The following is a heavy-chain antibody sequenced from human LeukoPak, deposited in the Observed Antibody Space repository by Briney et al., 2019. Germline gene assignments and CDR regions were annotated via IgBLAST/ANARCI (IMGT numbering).Heavy chain of an antibody. J-gene: IGHJ4*02. CDR1: GYSFTAYY. Sequence: VSVKVSCKASGYSFTAYYMHWVRQAPGEGLEWMGWINPQSGGTNYAQKFQGRVTMTRDTSITTAYVELSRLTSDDTALYYCARNIGVGPNGDSWGQGTLVTVSS. CDR2: INPQSGGT. V-gene: IGHV1-2*02. CDR3: ARNIGVGPNGDS. D-gene: IGHD6-19*01.